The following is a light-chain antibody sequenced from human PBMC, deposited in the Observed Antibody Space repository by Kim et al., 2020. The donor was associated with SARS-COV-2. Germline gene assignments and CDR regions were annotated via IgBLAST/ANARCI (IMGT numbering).Light chain of an antibody. CDR1: SLRSYY. J-gene: IGLJ1*01. V-gene: IGLV3-19*01. CDR3: NSRDSSGNHYV. Sequence: ALGQTVRITCKGDSLRSYYASWYQQKPGQAPVLVIYGKNNRPSGIPDRFSGSSSGNTASLTITGAQAEDEADYYCNSRDSSGNHYVFGTGTKVIVL. CDR2: GKN.